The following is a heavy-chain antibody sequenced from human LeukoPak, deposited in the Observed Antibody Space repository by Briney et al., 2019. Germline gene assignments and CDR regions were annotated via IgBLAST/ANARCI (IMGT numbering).Heavy chain of an antibody. V-gene: IGHV3-30-3*01. D-gene: IGHD3-22*01. CDR3: AREPTYYYDSSGYSLDQNPDY. Sequence: GGSLRLSCAASGFTFSSYAMPWFRQAPAKGLGGVPVIYYVGSNKYYADSVKGRFTISRDNSKNTLYLQMNSLRAEDTAVYYCAREPTYYYDSSGYSLDQNPDYWGQGTLVTVSS. J-gene: IGHJ4*02. CDR1: GFTFSSYA. CDR2: IYYVGSNK.